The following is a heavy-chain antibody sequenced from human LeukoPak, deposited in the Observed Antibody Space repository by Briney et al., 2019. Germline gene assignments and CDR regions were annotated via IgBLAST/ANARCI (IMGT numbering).Heavy chain of an antibody. CDR3: ARDSGDCSSTSCYFWSALRFFPAWFDP. CDR1: GGSISSYY. V-gene: IGHV4-59*12. Sequence: SETLSLTCTVSGGSISSYYWSWIRQPPGKGLEWIGYIYYSGSTNYNPSLKSRVTISVDTSKNQFSLKLSSVTAADTAVYYCARDSGDCSSTSCYFWSALRFFPAWFDPWGQGTLVTVSS. CDR2: IYYSGST. D-gene: IGHD2-2*01. J-gene: IGHJ5*02.